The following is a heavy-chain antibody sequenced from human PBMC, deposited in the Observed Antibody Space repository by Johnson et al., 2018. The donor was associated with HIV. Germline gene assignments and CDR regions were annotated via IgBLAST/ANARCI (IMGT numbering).Heavy chain of an antibody. V-gene: IGHV3-30-3*01. CDR1: GFTFSSYA. Sequence: QVQLVESGGGVVQPGRSLRLSCAASGFTFSSYAMHWVRQAPGKGLEWVAVISYDGSNKYYADSVKGRFTISRDNSKNTLYLQMNSLKTEDTAVYYCSRGRYYSSSIDAFDIWGQGTMVTVSS. CDR2: ISYDGSNK. D-gene: IGHD3-10*01. CDR3: SRGRYYSSSIDAFDI. J-gene: IGHJ3*02.